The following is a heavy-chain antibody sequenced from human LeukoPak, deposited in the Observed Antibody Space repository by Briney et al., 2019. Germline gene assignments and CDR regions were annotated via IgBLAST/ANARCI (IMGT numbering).Heavy chain of an antibody. V-gene: IGHV5-51*01. CDR1: GYSFTKYW. J-gene: IGHJ4*02. CDR3: VRGWRRSPYDPADF. CDR2: INPGDSDT. D-gene: IGHD3-22*01. Sequence: GESLKISCKVSGYSFTKYWIGWVRQMPGKGLEWMGIINPGDSDTKYNPSFQGQVSVSVDKSITTAYLQWSSLKASDTAMYYCVRGWRRSPYDPADFWGQGTLVTVSS.